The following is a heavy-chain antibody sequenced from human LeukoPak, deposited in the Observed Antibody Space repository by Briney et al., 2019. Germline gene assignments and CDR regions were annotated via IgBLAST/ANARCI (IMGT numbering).Heavy chain of an antibody. CDR2: ISAYNGNT. V-gene: IGHV1-18*01. D-gene: IGHD3-22*01. Sequence: ASVKVSYTASGYTFTSYGISWLRQAPGQGLEWMGWISAYNGNTNYAQKLQGRVTKTTDTSTSTAYMELRSLRSDDTAVYYCARYYYDSSGYCHRRYYFDYWGQGTLVTVSS. J-gene: IGHJ4*02. CDR3: ARYYYDSSGYCHRRYYFDY. CDR1: GYTFTSYG.